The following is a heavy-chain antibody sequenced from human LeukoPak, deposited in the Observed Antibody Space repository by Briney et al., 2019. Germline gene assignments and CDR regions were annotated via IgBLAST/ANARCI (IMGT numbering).Heavy chain of an antibody. CDR3: AKVAYCGGDCYSGALDY. CDR1: GFTFDDYA. J-gene: IGHJ4*02. Sequence: GRSLRLSCAASGFTFDDYAMHWVWQAPGKGLEWVSGISWNSGSIGYADSVKGRFTISRDNAKNSLYLQMNSLRAEDTALYYCAKVAYCGGDCYSGALDYWGQGTLVTVSS. D-gene: IGHD2-21*02. V-gene: IGHV3-9*01. CDR2: ISWNSGSI.